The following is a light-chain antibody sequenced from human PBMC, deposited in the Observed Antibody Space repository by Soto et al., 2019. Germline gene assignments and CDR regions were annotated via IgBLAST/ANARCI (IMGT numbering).Light chain of an antibody. J-gene: IGLJ1*01. CDR3: CSYAASSWF. V-gene: IGLV2-11*01. Sequence: QSVLTQPRSVSGSPGQSVTISCTGTSSDVGGYNYVSWYQQHPGKAPKLMIYDVSKRPSGVPDRFSGSKSGNTASLTISGLQAEVDADYYRCSYAASSWFLGTGTNVTV. CDR1: SSDVGGYNY. CDR2: DVS.